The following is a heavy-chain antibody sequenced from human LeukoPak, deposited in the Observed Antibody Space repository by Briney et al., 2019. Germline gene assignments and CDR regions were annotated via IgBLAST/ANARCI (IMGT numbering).Heavy chain of an antibody. CDR3: ARVRRAGYSYGLFDY. D-gene: IGHD5-18*01. Sequence: SETLSLTCTVSGGSISSYYWSWIRQPPGKGLEWIGYIYYSGSTNYNPSLKSRVTISVDTSKNQFSLKLGSVTAADTAVYYCARVRRAGYSYGLFDYWGQGTLVTVSS. J-gene: IGHJ4*02. CDR2: IYYSGST. V-gene: IGHV4-59*01. CDR1: GGSISSYY.